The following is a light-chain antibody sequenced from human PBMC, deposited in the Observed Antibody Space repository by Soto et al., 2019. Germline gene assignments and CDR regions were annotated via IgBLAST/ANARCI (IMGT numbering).Light chain of an antibody. CDR1: HSIDTS. CDR2: DAS. CDR3: HQYKSYTPYT. Sequence: DIQVTQSPSSLTPTDADTVYSTYGASHSIDTSLAWYQQRPGKAPNLLIFDASSLASGVPSRFSGGGSGTEFTLTISNLQPDDSGTYYCHQYKSYTPYTIGQGTKVDIK. J-gene: IGKJ2*01. V-gene: IGKV1-5*01.